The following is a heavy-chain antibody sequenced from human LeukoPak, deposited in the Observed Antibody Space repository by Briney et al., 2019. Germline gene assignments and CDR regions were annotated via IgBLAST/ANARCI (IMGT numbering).Heavy chain of an antibody. CDR1: GYTFTSYG. D-gene: IGHD2-2*01. CDR3: ARVADPQGYAREGFDI. Sequence: GASVKVSCKASGYTFTSYGISWVRQAPGQGLEWMGWISAYNGNTNYAQKLQGRVTMTTDTSTSTAYMELRSLRSDDTAVYYCARVADPQGYAREGFDIWGQGTMVTVSS. CDR2: ISAYNGNT. V-gene: IGHV1-18*01. J-gene: IGHJ3*02.